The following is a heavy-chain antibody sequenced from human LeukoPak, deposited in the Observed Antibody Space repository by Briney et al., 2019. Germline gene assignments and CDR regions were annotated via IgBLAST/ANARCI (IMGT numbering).Heavy chain of an antibody. CDR3: ARNDYGGNSESVY. V-gene: IGHV1-69*13. J-gene: IGHJ4*02. D-gene: IGHD4-23*01. CDR1: GYTFTSYG. CDR2: IIPIFGTA. Sequence: SVKVSCKASGYTFTSYGISWVRQAPGQGLEWMGGIIPIFGTANYAQKFQGRVTITADESTSTAYMELSSLRSEDTAVYYCARNDYGGNSESVYWGQGTLVTVSS.